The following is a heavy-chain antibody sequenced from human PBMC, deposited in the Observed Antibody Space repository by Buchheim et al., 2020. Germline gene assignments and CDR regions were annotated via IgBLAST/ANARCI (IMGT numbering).Heavy chain of an antibody. CDR3: ASLDFWTGYPSGTDH. Sequence: EVYLVESGGGLVKPGGSLRLSCAASGFTFRNYNMHWVRQAPGKGLEWVSSISSGSTDISYADSVKGRFTISRDNAKNSLYPQMTSLRAEDTAVYYCASLDFWTGYPSGTDHWGQGTL. J-gene: IGHJ4*02. CDR2: ISSGSTDI. CDR1: GFTFRNYN. D-gene: IGHD3/OR15-3a*01. V-gene: IGHV3-21*01.